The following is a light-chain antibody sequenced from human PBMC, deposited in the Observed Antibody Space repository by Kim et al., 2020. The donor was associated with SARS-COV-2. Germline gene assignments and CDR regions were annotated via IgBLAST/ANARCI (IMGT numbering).Light chain of an antibody. CDR1: ASNIGAGYD. V-gene: IGLV1-40*01. J-gene: IGLJ1*01. CDR2: GNT. CDR3: QSYDNSLSGYV. Sequence: QRVTISCTGSASNIGAGYDVHWYQQLPGTAPKLLIYGNTNRPSGVPDRFSGSKSGTSASLAITGLQAEDEADYCCQSYDNSLSGYVFGTGTKVTVL.